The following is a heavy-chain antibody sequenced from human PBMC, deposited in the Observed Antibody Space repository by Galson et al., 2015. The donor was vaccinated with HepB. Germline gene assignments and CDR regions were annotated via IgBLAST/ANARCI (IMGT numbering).Heavy chain of an antibody. V-gene: IGHV4-59*01. CDR3: ARALEMAAYFDY. CDR2: ISYSGST. Sequence: ETLSLTCTVSGGSIRSDYWSWVRQPPGKGLEYIGYISYSGSTDYNPSLKSRVTMSVDTSKDQFSLRLRSVTAADTAVYYCARALEMAAYFDYWGQGTLVTVSS. D-gene: IGHD5-24*01. CDR1: GGSIRSDY. J-gene: IGHJ4*02.